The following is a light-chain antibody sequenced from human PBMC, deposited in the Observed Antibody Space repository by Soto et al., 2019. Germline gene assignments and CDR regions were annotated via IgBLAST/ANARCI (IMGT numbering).Light chain of an antibody. CDR1: ETIRGL. CDR2: DAS. CDR3: QQRSNWPPIT. Sequence: SVLTQCPATLSLSQGERATLSCRASETIRGLLAWYQQKPGQAPRLLIYDASSRATGIPARFSGSGSGTDFTLTISSLEPEDFAVYYCQQRSNWPPITFGQGTRLEIK. V-gene: IGKV3-11*01. J-gene: IGKJ5*01.